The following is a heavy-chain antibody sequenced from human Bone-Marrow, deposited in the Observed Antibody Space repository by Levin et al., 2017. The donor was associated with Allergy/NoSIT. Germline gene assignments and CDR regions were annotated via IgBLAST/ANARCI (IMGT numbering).Heavy chain of an antibody. V-gene: IGHV3-23*01. CDR2: ISGTGNTQ. CDR1: QFTFNMYA. CDR3: AKDLTEWLLEGGFDS. D-gene: IGHD3-3*01. J-gene: IGHJ4*02. Sequence: LSLTCAASQFTFNMYAMSWVRQAPGKGLEWVSAISGTGNTQYHADSVKGRFSISRDNSKNTVYLQMNSLRVEDTAVYYCAKDLTEWLLEGGFDSWGQGTLVTVSS.